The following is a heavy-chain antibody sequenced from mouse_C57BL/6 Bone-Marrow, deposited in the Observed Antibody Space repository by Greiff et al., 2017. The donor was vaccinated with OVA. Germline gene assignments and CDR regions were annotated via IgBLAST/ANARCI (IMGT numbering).Heavy chain of an antibody. J-gene: IGHJ2*01. D-gene: IGHD4-1*01. CDR3: ARFPYWDGFDY. CDR1: GYTFTSYW. V-gene: IGHV1-61*01. Sequence: QVQLQQPGAELVRPGSSVKLSCKASGYTFTSYWMAWVKQRPGQGLEWIGNIYPSDSETHYNQKFKDKATLTVDKSSSTAYMQLSSLTSEDSAVYYCARFPYWDGFDYWGQGTTLTVSS. CDR2: IYPSDSET.